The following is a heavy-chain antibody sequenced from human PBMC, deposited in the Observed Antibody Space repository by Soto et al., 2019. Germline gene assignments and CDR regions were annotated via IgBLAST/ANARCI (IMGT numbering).Heavy chain of an antibody. CDR3: ARELGPPDTAMVSFDNWFDP. CDR2: IIPIFGTA. CDR1: GGTFSSYA. J-gene: IGHJ5*02. D-gene: IGHD5-18*01. Sequence: ASVKVSCKASGGTFSSYAISWVRQAPGQGLEWMGGIIPIFGTANYAQKFQGRVTITADESTSTAYMELSSLRSEDTAVYYCARELGPPDTAMVSFDNWFDPWGQGTLVTAPQ. V-gene: IGHV1-69*13.